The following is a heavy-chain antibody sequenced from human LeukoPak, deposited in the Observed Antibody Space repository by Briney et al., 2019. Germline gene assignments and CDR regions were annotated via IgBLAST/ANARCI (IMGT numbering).Heavy chain of an antibody. CDR2: IRGESDGGTT. CDR1: GLTFGNVW. D-gene: IGHD3-3*01. Sequence: GGSLRLSCAASGLTFGNVWMSWVRQAPGKGLEWVGHIRGESDGGTTDYAAPVKDRFIISRDDSKNSLYLQMNSVKTEDTAVYYCTTEDFLSGYSGFDFWGQGTLVTVSS. CDR3: TTEDFLSGYSGFDF. V-gene: IGHV3-15*01. J-gene: IGHJ4*02.